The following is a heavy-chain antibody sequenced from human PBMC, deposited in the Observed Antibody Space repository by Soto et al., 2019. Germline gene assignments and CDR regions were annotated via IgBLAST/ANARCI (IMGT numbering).Heavy chain of an antibody. J-gene: IGHJ6*02. Sequence: GGSLRLSCTASGFTFGDYTMSWVRQAPGKGLEWVGFIRSKAYGGTTEYAASVKGRFTISRDDSKSIAYLQMNSLKTEDTAVYYCTRVGTYYYGMDVWGQGTTVTVSS. CDR1: GFTFGDYT. D-gene: IGHD1-1*01. CDR2: IRSKAYGGTT. CDR3: TRVGTYYYGMDV. V-gene: IGHV3-49*04.